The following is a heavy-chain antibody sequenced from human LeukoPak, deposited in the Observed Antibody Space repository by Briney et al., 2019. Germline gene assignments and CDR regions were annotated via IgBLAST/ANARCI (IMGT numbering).Heavy chain of an antibody. V-gene: IGHV3-23*01. J-gene: IGHJ5*02. D-gene: IGHD3-10*01. CDR2: ISGSGGST. Sequence: PGGSLRLSCAASGFTFSSYAMSWVRQAPGKGLEWVSAISGSGGSTYYADSVKGRFTISRDNSKNTLYLQMNSLRAEDTALYYCARDGDRFGELLSTQFNWFDPWGQGTLVIVSS. CDR3: ARDGDRFGELLSTQFNWFDP. CDR1: GFTFSSYA.